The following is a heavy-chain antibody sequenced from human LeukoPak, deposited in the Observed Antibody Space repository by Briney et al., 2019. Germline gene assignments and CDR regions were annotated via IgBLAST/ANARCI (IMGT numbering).Heavy chain of an antibody. V-gene: IGHV4-39*01. J-gene: IGHJ4*02. D-gene: IGHD3/OR15-3a*01. CDR1: GDSVSSGNYY. CDR3: ARHFGT. CDR2: IYYSGST. Sequence: SETLSLTCIVSGDSVSSGNYYWSWIRLPPGKGLEWIGSIYYSGSTYYNPSLKSRVTISVDTSKNQFSLKLRSVTAADTAVYYCARHFGTWGRGTLVTVSS.